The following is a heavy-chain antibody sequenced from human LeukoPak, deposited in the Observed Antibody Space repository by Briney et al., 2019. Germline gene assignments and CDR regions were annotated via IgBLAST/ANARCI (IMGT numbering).Heavy chain of an antibody. D-gene: IGHD6-19*01. CDR2: IYYSGST. Sequence: SETLSLTCTVSGGSISSYYWSWIRQPPWKGLEWIGYIYYSGSTNYNPSLKSRVTISVDTSKNQFSLKLSSVTAADTAVYYCARHMIRSSGWYGDYYYGMDVWGQGTTVTVSS. J-gene: IGHJ6*02. CDR3: ARHMIRSSGWYGDYYYGMDV. V-gene: IGHV4-59*08. CDR1: GGSISSYY.